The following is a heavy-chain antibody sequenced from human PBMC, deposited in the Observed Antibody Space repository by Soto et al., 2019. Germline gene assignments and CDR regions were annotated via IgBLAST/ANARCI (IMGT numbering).Heavy chain of an antibody. D-gene: IGHD1-26*01. J-gene: IGHJ4*02. Sequence: PSETLSLTCTISGGSISVYYWSWIRQPPGQALEWIGYIYDSGSPYYNPSLRSRVIISADTPKHQISLKLTSAPAADTAVYYCARGVGSSPPRYWGRGTLVTVSS. V-gene: IGHV4-59*01. CDR1: GGSISVYY. CDR2: IYDSGSP. CDR3: ARGVGSSPPRY.